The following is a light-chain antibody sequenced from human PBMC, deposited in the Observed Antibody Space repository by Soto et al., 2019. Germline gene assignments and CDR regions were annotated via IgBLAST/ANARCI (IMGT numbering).Light chain of an antibody. J-gene: IGLJ1*01. Sequence: QSVLTQPASVSGSPGQSITISCTGTSSDVGGYNYVSWYQQHPGKAPKLMIYEVSNRPSGVSNRFSGSKSGNTASLTISGLQAVVEADSHCSSYTTSSTLYVFGPGTKVAVL. CDR3: SSYTTSSTLYV. V-gene: IGLV2-14*01. CDR2: EVS. CDR1: SSDVGGYNY.